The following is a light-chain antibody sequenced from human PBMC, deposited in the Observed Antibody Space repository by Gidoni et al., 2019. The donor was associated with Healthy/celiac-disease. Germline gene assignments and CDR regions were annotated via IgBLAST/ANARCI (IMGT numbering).Light chain of an antibody. V-gene: IGKV1-33*01. J-gene: IGKJ3*01. CDR1: QDISNY. Sequence: DIQMTQSPSSLSASVGDRVTITCQASQDISNYLNWYQQKPGKAPKLLIYDASNLETGVPSRLSGSGSGTDFTFTISSLKPEDIATYYCQQEDNLGIFTFGPGTKVDIK. CDR2: DAS. CDR3: QQEDNLGIFT.